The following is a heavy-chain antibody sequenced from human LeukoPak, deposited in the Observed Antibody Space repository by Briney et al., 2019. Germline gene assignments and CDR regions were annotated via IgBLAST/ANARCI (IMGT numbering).Heavy chain of an antibody. Sequence: GRSLRLSYAASGFTFSSYGMHWVRQAPGKGLEWVAVIWYDGSNKYYADSVKGRFTISRDNSKNTLYLQMNSLRAEDTAMYYCARDGDYYDSSGYYGYWGQGTLVTVSS. CDR3: ARDGDYYDSSGYYGY. CDR2: IWYDGSNK. V-gene: IGHV3-33*01. J-gene: IGHJ4*02. CDR1: GFTFSSYG. D-gene: IGHD3-22*01.